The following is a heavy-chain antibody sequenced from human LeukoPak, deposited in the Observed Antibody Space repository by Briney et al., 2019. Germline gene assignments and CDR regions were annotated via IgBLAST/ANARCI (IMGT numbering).Heavy chain of an antibody. Sequence: GGSLRLSCVASGFTFSSYAMSWVRQAPGKGLEWVSAISGSGGSTYYADSVKGRFTISRDNSKNTLYLQMNSLRAEDTAVYYCAKDLAYGSGSSFDYWGQGTLVTVSS. CDR1: GFTFSSYA. J-gene: IGHJ4*02. CDR3: AKDLAYGSGSSFDY. V-gene: IGHV3-23*01. D-gene: IGHD3-10*01. CDR2: ISGSGGST.